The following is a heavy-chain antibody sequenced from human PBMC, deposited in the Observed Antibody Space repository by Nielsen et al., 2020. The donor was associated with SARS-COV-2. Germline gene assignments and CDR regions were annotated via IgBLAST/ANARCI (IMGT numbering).Heavy chain of an antibody. CDR2: IRSKANSYAT. J-gene: IGHJ6*02. CDR1: GFTFSNAW. Sequence: GESLKISCAASGFTFSNAWMNWVRQASGKGLEWVGRIRSKANSYATAYGESAKGRSTISRDDLKNTAYLQMNSLKTEDTAVYYCAKGGDDARILGMDVWGQGTTVTVSS. V-gene: IGHV3-73*01. CDR3: AKGGDDARILGMDV. D-gene: IGHD1-1*01.